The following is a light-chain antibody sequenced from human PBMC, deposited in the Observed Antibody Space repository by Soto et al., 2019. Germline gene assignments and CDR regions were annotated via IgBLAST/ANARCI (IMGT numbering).Light chain of an antibody. J-gene: IGKJ2*01. Sequence: EIVMTQSPATLSVSPGERVTLSCRASQGIGLKLAWYQHKPGQAPRLLFYDASTRATGLPDRFSGSGAGTLFTVSIRSVPSEDFANFYLQHYNDLPTFGPGNQVEIK. CDR2: DAS. CDR1: QGIGLK. V-gene: IGKV3-15*01. CDR3: QHYNDLPT.